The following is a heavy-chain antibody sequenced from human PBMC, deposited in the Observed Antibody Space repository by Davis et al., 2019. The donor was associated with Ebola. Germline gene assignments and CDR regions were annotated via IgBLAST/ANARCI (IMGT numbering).Heavy chain of an antibody. D-gene: IGHD2-15*01. CDR3: ARGLVVVAATSITPIDY. CDR2: INTNTGNP. J-gene: IGHJ4*02. V-gene: IGHV7-4-1*02. Sequence: ASALVSCKASAYTFTSYAMHCVRQAPGQGLEWMGWINTNTGNPTYAQGFTGRFVFSLDTSVSTAYLQISSLKAEDTAVYYCARGLVVVAATSITPIDYWGQGTLVTVSS. CDR1: AYTFTSYA.